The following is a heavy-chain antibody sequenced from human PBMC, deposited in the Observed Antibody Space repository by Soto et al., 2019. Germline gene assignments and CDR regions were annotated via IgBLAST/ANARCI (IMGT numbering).Heavy chain of an antibody. CDR1: SGSISSSNW. J-gene: IGHJ6*03. D-gene: IGHD3-3*01. CDR3: ARGFLEWLDSGSYMDV. CDR2: IYHSGST. Sequence: PSETLSLTCAVSSGSISSSNWWSWVRQPTGKGLEWIGEIYHSGSTNYNPSLKSRVTISVDKSKNQFSLKLSSVTAADTAVYYCARGFLEWLDSGSYMDVWGKGTTVTVSS. V-gene: IGHV4-4*02.